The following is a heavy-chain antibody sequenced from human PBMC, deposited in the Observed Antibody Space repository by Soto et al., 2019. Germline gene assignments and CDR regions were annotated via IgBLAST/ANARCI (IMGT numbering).Heavy chain of an antibody. CDR1: GFTFSSYA. D-gene: IGHD3-10*01. CDR2: ISGSGGST. J-gene: IGHJ6*02. CDR3: AKGSAMVRGVIYYYGMDV. V-gene: IGHV3-23*01. Sequence: EVQLLESGGGLVQPGGSLRLSCAASGFTFSSYAMSWVRQAPEKGLEWVSAISGSGGSTYYADSVKGRFTISRDNSKNTLYLQMNSLRAEDTAVYYCAKGSAMVRGVIYYYGMDVWGQGTTVTVSS.